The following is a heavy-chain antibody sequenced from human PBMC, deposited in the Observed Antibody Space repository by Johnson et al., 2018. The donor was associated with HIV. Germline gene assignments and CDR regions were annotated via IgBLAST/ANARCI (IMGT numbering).Heavy chain of an antibody. Sequence: QVQLVESGGGVVQPGRSRRLSCAASGFTFNTYGMYWVRQAPGKGLEWVAFIRYDGNSKYYIDSVKGRFTVSRDNSKNTLYLQMNSLRAEDTAVYYCAKLRSGSYAVDAFDIWGQGTMVTVSS. V-gene: IGHV3-30*02. CDR3: AKLRSGSYAVDAFDI. J-gene: IGHJ3*02. D-gene: IGHD1-26*01. CDR1: GFTFNTYG. CDR2: IRYDGNSK.